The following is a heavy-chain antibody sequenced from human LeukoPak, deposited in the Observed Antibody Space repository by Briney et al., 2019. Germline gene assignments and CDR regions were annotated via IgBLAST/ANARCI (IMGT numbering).Heavy chain of an antibody. D-gene: IGHD2/OR15-2a*01. CDR1: GFTFSNYW. CDR2: IKKDGSEK. Sequence: GGSLRLSCAASGFTFSNYWMNWVRQAPGKGPEWVASIKKDGSEKYYVDSVKGRFTISRDNDKNSLYLQMNSLRADDTAVYFCAGGAGFLIDYWGQGALVTVSS. V-gene: IGHV3-7*01. CDR3: AGGAGFLIDY. J-gene: IGHJ4*02.